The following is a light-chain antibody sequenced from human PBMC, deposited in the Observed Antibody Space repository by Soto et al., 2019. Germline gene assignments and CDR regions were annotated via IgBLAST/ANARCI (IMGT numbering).Light chain of an antibody. J-gene: IGKJ4*01. Sequence: EIVLTQSPATLSLSPGERATLSCRASQSVSTSLAWYQQKPGQAPRLLIYDTSKRATGIPARFSGSGSGTDFTLTISSLEPEDFATYYCQQLESYPSTFGGGTKVDIK. CDR2: DTS. CDR3: QQLESYPST. V-gene: IGKV3-11*01. CDR1: QSVSTS.